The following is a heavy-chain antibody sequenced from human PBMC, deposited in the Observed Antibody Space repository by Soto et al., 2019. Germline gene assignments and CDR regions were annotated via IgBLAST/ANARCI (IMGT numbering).Heavy chain of an antibody. D-gene: IGHD3-10*01. CDR1: GGSISSGGYY. CDR3: ARLKVGVEELLPQYYFDY. V-gene: IGHV4-31*03. CDR2: IYYSGST. J-gene: IGHJ4*02. Sequence: QVQLQESGPGLVKPSQTLSLTCTVSGGSISSGGYYWSWIRQHPGKGLEWIGYIYYSGSTYYNPSLKSRVTISVDTSKNQFSLKLSSVTAADTAVYYCARLKVGVEELLPQYYFDYWGQGTLVTVSS.